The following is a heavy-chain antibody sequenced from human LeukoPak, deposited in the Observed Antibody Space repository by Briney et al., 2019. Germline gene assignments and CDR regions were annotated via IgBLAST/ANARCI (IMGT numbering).Heavy chain of an antibody. CDR1: GFTFSSFA. J-gene: IGHJ6*03. CDR3: AKKGDYCIGTTCYTADYFYYMDV. Sequence: GGSLRLSCAASGFTFSSFAMTWVRQPPGKGPEWVSSISGTGDTLYNADSVKGHFTISRDNSKNTLYLQINNLRAEDTAVYYCAKKGDYCIGTTCYTADYFYYMDVWGKGTTVTVSS. V-gene: IGHV3-23*01. CDR2: ISGTGDTL. D-gene: IGHD2-2*01.